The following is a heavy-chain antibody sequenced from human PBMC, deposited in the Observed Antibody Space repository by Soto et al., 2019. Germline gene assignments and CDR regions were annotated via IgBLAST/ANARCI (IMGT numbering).Heavy chain of an antibody. D-gene: IGHD5-18*01. CDR1: GGSISSGDYY. CDR3: ARDVTAMVTMSLYGSYGMDV. CDR2: IYYSGST. Sequence: QVQLQESGPGLVKPSQTLSLTCTVSGGSISSGDYYWSWIRQPPGKGLEWIGYIYYSGSTYYNPSLKSRVTISVDTSKNQFSLKLSSVTAADTAVYYCARDVTAMVTMSLYGSYGMDVWGQGTTVTVSS. J-gene: IGHJ6*02. V-gene: IGHV4-30-4*01.